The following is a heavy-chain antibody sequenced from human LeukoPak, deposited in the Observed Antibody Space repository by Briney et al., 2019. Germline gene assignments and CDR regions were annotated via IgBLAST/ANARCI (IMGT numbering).Heavy chain of an antibody. Sequence: GGSLRLSCAGSGFTFSIDGMNWVRQAPGKGLEWVSSISPDSNFIYQADSVKGRFTISRDNAKNSLYLQMEGLRVEDAAVYYCTNFQTVGVKPFEHWGQGTLVTVSS. V-gene: IGHV3-21*01. J-gene: IGHJ5*02. CDR2: ISPDSNFI. CDR1: GFTFSIDG. D-gene: IGHD1-26*01. CDR3: TNFQTVGVKPFEH.